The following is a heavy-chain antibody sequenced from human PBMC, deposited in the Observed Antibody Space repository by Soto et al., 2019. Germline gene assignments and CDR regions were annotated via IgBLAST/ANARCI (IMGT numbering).Heavy chain of an antibody. J-gene: IGHJ5*02. Sequence: HPGGSLRLSCAASGFTFSSYGMHWVRQAPGKGLEWVAVISYDGSNKYYADSVKGRFTISRDNSKNTLYLQMNSLRAEDTAVYYCAKVWGLWFGAQQDINWFDPWGQGTLVTVSS. D-gene: IGHD3-10*01. CDR2: ISYDGSNK. V-gene: IGHV3-30*18. CDR3: AKVWGLWFGAQQDINWFDP. CDR1: GFTFSSYG.